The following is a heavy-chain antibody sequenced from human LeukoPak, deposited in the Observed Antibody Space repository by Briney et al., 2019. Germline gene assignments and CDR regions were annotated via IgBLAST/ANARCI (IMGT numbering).Heavy chain of an antibody. CDR2: IWYGGSNK. Sequence: TGGSLRLSCAASGFTFSSYGMHWVRQAPGKGLEWVAVIWYGGSNKYYADSVKGRFTISRDNSKNTLYLQMNSLRAEDTAVYYCARVRRYFDLIKGAFDIWGQGTMVTVSS. D-gene: IGHD3-9*01. CDR1: GFTFSSYG. CDR3: ARVRRYFDLIKGAFDI. V-gene: IGHV3-33*08. J-gene: IGHJ3*02.